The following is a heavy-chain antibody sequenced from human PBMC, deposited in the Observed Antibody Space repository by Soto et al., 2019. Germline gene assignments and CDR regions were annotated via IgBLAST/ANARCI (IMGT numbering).Heavy chain of an antibody. CDR3: ARRGSGSYYDY. Sequence: EVQLLESGGGLVQPGGSLRLSFAASGFTFSSYAMSWVRQAPGKGLEWVSAISGSGDSTYYADSVKGRFTISRDNSKNTLYLQMNSLRAEDTAVYYCARRGSGSYYDYWGQGTLVTVSS. CDR2: ISGSGDST. V-gene: IGHV3-23*01. J-gene: IGHJ4*02. D-gene: IGHD1-26*01. CDR1: GFTFSSYA.